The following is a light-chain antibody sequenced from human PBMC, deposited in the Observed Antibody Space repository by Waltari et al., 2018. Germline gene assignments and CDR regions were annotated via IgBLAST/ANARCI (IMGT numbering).Light chain of an antibody. CDR2: GAS. V-gene: IGKV3-15*01. CDR1: QSVSSN. J-gene: IGKJ2*02. CDR3: QQYNNWPPCT. Sequence: EIVMTQSPATLSVSPGERATLSCRASQSVSSNLAWYQQKPGQAPRLLIYGASTRATGIAARVRGSGSGTEFTLTISSLQSEDFAVYYCQQYNNWPPCTFGQGTKLEIK.